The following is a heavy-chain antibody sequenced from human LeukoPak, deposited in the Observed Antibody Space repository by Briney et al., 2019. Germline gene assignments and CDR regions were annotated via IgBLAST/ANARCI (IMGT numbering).Heavy chain of an antibody. CDR3: ARTSLNWFDP. CDR2: IKHDGSDK. V-gene: IGHV3-7*03. CDR1: EFTFSSFW. J-gene: IGHJ5*02. Sequence: SGGSLRLSCTASEFTFSSFWMSWVRQAPGKGLEWVANIKHDGSDKYYVDSVKGRFTISRDNAKNSLYLQMNSLRDEDTAVYYCARTSLNWFDPWGQGTLVTVSS.